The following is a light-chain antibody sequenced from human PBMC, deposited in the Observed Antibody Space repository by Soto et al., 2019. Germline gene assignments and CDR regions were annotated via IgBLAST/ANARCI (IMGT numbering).Light chain of an antibody. CDR2: AAS. Sequence: IVMTQSPATLPGSPRELVSLSCRVSQSVTSALAWYQQKPCQAPLLLIYAASVRATGIPARFSGSGSGTELTLTISGLQTEESALYYCQQYADWPPFTFGGGNKVESK. CDR1: QSVTSA. J-gene: IGKJ4*01. CDR3: QQYADWPPFT. V-gene: IGKV3-15*01.